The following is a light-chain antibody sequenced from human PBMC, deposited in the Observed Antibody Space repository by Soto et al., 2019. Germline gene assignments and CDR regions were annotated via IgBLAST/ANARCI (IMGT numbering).Light chain of an antibody. CDR2: GNS. CDR3: QSYDSSLRGSV. J-gene: IGLJ3*02. Sequence: QSVLTQPPSVSGAPGQRVTISCTGSSSNIGASYAVHWYQQLPGTAPKLLIYGNSNRPSGVPDRFSGSKSGTSASLAITGLQAEDEGDYYCQSYDSSLRGSVFGGGTKVTVL. CDR1: SSNIGASYA. V-gene: IGLV1-40*01.